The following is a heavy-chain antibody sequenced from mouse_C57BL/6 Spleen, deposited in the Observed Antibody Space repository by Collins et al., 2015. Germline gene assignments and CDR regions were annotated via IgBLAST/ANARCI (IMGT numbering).Heavy chain of an antibody. CDR2: IDPSDSYT. J-gene: IGHJ1*03. CDR1: GYTFTSYW. CDR3: ARSYYYGSHWYFDV. Sequence: QVQLQQPGAELVRPGTSVKLSCKAPGYTFTSYWMHWVKQRPGQGLEWIGVIDPSDSYTNYNQKFKGKATLTVDTSSSTAYMQLSSLTSEDSAVYYCARSYYYGSHWYFDVWGTGTTVTVSS. D-gene: IGHD1-1*01. V-gene: IGHV1-59*01.